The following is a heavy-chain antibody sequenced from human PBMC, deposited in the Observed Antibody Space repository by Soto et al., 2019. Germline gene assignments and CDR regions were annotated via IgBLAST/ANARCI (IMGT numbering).Heavy chain of an antibody. CDR3: ARVSRVVIIGGYYYYMDV. J-gene: IGHJ6*03. Sequence: SETLSLTCTVSGGSISSYYWSWIRQPPGKGLEWIGYIYYSGSTNYNPSLKSRVTISVDTSKNQFSLKLSSVPAADTAVYYCARVSRVVIIGGYYYYMDVWGKGTTVTVSS. CDR1: GGSISSYY. V-gene: IGHV4-59*01. CDR2: IYYSGST. D-gene: IGHD3-3*01.